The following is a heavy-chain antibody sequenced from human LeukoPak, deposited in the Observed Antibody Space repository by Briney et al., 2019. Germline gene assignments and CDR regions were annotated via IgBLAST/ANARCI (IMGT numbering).Heavy chain of an antibody. CDR2: IYYSGST. J-gene: IGHJ5*02. Sequence: PSETLSLTCTVSGGSISSSSYYWGWISQPPGKGLEWIGSIYYSGSTYYNPSLKSRVTISVDTSKNQFSLKLSSVTAADTAVYYCARAYYGSGSRVDYSATFDPWGQGTLVTVSS. CDR1: GGSISSSSYY. V-gene: IGHV4-39*01. CDR3: ARAYYGSGSRVDYSATFDP. D-gene: IGHD3-10*01.